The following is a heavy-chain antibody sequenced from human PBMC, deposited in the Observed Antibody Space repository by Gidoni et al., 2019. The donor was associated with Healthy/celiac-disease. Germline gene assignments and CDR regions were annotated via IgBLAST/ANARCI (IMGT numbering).Heavy chain of an antibody. J-gene: IGHJ6*02. CDR3: ARDSITGTTIAYYYGMDV. Sequence: EVQLVESGGGLVQPGGSLRLSCAASGFTFSSYSRNWVRQAPGKGLEWVSYISSSSSTIYYADSVKGRFTISRDNAKNSLYLQMNRLRAEDTAVYYCARDSITGTTIAYYYGMDVWGQGTTVTVSS. CDR2: ISSSSSTI. CDR1: GFTFSSYS. D-gene: IGHD1-7*01. V-gene: IGHV3-48*01.